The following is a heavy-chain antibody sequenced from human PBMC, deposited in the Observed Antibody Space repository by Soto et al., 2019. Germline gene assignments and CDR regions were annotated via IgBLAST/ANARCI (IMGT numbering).Heavy chain of an antibody. D-gene: IGHD2-2*01. J-gene: IGHJ6*03. V-gene: IGHV4-59*08. CDR2: IYYSGST. CDR1: GGSISSYY. CDR3: ACFIYKYPRDYYYMDV. Sequence: SETLSLTCTVSGGSISSYYWSWIRQPPGKGLEWIGYIYYSGSTNYNPSLKSRVTISVDTSKNQFSLKLSSVTAADTAVYYCACFIYKYPRDYYYMDVWGKGTTVTVSS.